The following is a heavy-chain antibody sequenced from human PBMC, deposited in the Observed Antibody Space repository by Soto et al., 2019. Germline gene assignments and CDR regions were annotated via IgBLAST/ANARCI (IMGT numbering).Heavy chain of an antibody. J-gene: IGHJ4*02. V-gene: IGHV4-31*03. CDR1: GGSISSGGYY. CDR3: ARRDLDRKRGYFDY. Sequence: QVQLQESGPGLVKPSQTLSLTCTVSGGSISSGGYYWSWIRQHPGKGLGWIGYIYYSGSTSYNPSLKSRVTISVDTSKNQFSLKLSSVTAADTAVYYCARRDLDRKRGYFDYWGQGTLVTVSS. D-gene: IGHD3-3*01. CDR2: IYYSGST.